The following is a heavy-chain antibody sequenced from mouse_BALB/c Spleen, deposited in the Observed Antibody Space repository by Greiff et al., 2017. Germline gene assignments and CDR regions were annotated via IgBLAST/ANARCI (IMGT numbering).Heavy chain of an antibody. V-gene: IGHV1S81*02. CDR1: GYTFTSYW. CDR2: INPSNGRT. Sequence: VKLQQPGAELVKPGASVKLSCKASGYTFTSYWMHWVKQRPGQGLEWIGEINPSNGRTNYNEKFKSKATLTVDKSSSTAYMQLSSLTSEDSAVYYCARSRALYGRFAYWGQGTLVTVSA. CDR3: ARSRALYGRFAY. D-gene: IGHD1-1*02. J-gene: IGHJ3*01.